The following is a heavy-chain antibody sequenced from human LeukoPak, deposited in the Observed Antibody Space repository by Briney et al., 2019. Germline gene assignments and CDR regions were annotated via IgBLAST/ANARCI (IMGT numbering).Heavy chain of an antibody. J-gene: IGHJ2*01. CDR3: AKTSYHTLTDYTSWYLDF. CDR2: INPNSGGT. D-gene: IGHD3-9*01. CDR1: GYTFTGYY. V-gene: IGHV1-2*02. Sequence: GASVKVSCKASGYTFTGYYMHWVRQAPGQGLEWMGWINPNSGGTDYAQNFQGRVTMTRDTSISTAYMELSRLRSDDTAVYYCAKTSYHTLTDYTSWYLDFWGRGTLVTVSS.